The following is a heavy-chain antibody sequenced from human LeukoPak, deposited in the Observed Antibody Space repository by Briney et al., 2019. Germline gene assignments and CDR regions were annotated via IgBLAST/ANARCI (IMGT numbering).Heavy chain of an antibody. CDR1: GFTFSSYG. J-gene: IGHJ4*02. CDR2: IWYDGSNK. CDR3: ANLDYGGNPRVDY. D-gene: IGHD4-23*01. Sequence: PGGSLRLSCAASGFTFSSYGMHWVRQAPGKGLEWVAVIWYDGSNKYYADSVKGRLTISRDNSKNTLYLQMNSLRAEDTAVYYCANLDYGGNPRVDYWGQGTLVTVSS. V-gene: IGHV3-30*02.